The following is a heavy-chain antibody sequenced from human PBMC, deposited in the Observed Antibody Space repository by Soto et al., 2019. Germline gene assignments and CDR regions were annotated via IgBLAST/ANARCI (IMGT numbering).Heavy chain of an antibody. CDR1: GDSVSINSAA. Sequence: SQTFSLTCAISGDSVSINSAAWNWIRQSPSRGLEWLGRTYYKSKWNNDYALSVKSRITINPDPSKNKFSLHLYSVTPEDMAVYYCTRITSFSGKDVWGQRPPVTAS. CDR2: TYYKSKWNN. V-gene: IGHV6-1*01. CDR3: TRITSFSGKDV. J-gene: IGHJ6*02. D-gene: IGHD3-10*01.